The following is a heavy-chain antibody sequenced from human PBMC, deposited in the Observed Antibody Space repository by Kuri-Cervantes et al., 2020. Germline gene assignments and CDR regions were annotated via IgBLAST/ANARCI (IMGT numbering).Heavy chain of an antibody. CDR3: AKSEIYGSGIAFDC. CDR1: GFTFSSYW. Sequence: GGSLRLSCAASGFTFSSYWMSWVRQAPGKGLEWVANIKQDGSEKYYVDSVKGRFTISRDNAKNSLYLQMNSLRAEDTALYYCAKSEIYGSGIAFDCWGQGTLVTVS. CDR2: IKQDGSEK. J-gene: IGHJ4*02. V-gene: IGHV3-7*03. D-gene: IGHD3-10*01.